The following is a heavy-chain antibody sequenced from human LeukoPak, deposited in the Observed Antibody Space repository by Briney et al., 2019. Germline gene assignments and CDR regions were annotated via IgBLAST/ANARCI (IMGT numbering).Heavy chain of an antibody. D-gene: IGHD3-16*01. CDR2: ISTYNGDT. V-gene: IGHV1-18*01. J-gene: IGHJ4*02. Sequence: AASVKVSCKASGYTFTSYGISWVRQAPGQGLEWMGWISTYNGDTNYAQKLQGRVTMTTDTSTNTAYMELRSLRSDDTAVYYCAREGLGELTLGYWGQGTLVTVSS. CDR3: AREGLGELTLGY. CDR1: GYTFTSYG.